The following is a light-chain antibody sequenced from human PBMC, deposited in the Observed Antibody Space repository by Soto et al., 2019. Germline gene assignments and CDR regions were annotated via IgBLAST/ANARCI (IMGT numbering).Light chain of an antibody. Sequence: QSVLTQPASVSGSPGQSITISCTGTSSDVGGYNYVSWYQQHPGKAPKLMIYDVSNRPSGVSNRFSGSKSGNTASLTISGFQAENEVDYYCSSYTSSSTFYDFGTGTKVTVL. CDR2: DVS. CDR1: SSDVGGYNY. V-gene: IGLV2-14*01. CDR3: SSYTSSSTFYD. J-gene: IGLJ1*01.